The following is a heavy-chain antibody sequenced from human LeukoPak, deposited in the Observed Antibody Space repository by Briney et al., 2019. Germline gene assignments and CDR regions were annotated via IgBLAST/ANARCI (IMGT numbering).Heavy chain of an antibody. CDR1: GGSFSGYY. D-gene: IGHD3-22*01. V-gene: IGHV4-34*01. Sequence: SETLSLTCAVYGGSFSGYYWSWIRQPPGKGLEWIGEINHSGSTNYNPSLKSRVTISVDTSKNQFSLKLSSVTAADTAVYYCAREGSYDSCGYYHEIIDYWGQGTLVTVSS. J-gene: IGHJ4*02. CDR2: INHSGST. CDR3: AREGSYDSCGYYHEIIDY.